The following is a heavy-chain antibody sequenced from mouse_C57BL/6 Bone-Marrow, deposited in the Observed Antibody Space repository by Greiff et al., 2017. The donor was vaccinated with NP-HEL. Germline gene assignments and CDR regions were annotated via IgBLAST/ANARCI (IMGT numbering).Heavy chain of an antibody. J-gene: IGHJ3*01. D-gene: IGHD2-3*01. CDR1: GYAFSSSW. CDR2: LYPGDGDT. Sequence: QVQLQQSGPELVKPGASVKISCKASGYAFSSSWMNWVKQRPGKGLEWIGRLYPGDGDTNYNGKFKGKATLTADKSSSTAYMQLSSLTSEDSAVYFGATPHDGYYPAWFAYWGQGTLVTVSA. CDR3: ATPHDGYYPAWFAY. V-gene: IGHV1-82*01.